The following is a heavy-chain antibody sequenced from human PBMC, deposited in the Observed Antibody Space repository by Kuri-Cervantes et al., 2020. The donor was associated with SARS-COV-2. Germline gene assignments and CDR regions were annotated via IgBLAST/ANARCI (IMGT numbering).Heavy chain of an antibody. CDR3: ARHYAFDNFHK. CDR2: IYESGDT. Sequence: GSLRLSCTVSGASISSSTYYWGWIRQSPGKGLEWIGSIYESGDTHYSSSLKSRLSLSVDTSRNQFSLRLTSVTAADTAIYYCARHYAFDNFHKWGQGTQVTVSS. J-gene: IGHJ4*02. CDR1: GASISSSTYY. V-gene: IGHV4-39*01. D-gene: IGHD1-1*01.